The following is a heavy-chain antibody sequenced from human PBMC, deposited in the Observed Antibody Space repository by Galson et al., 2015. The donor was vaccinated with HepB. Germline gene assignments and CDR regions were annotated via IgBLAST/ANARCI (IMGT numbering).Heavy chain of an antibody. Sequence: SLRLSCAASGFTFSSYWMHWVRQAPGKGLVWVSRINGDGSSTSYADSVKGRFTISRDNAKNTLYLQMNSLRAEDTAVYYCARERLLGDYDVIWLDPWGQGTLVTVSS. D-gene: IGHD4-17*01. CDR1: GFTFSSYW. CDR3: ARERLLGDYDVIWLDP. V-gene: IGHV3-74*01. J-gene: IGHJ5*02. CDR2: INGDGSST.